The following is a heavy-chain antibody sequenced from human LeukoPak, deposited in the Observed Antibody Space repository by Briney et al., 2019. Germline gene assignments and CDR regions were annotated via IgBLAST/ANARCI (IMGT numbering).Heavy chain of an antibody. V-gene: IGHV3-74*01. Sequence: GGSLRLSCAASEFTFSSYWMHWVRQAPGKGLVWVSRINSDGSSTSYADSVKGRFTISRGNAKNTLYLQMNSLRAEDTAVYYCARDQGCSGGSCYNAFDIWGQGTMVTVSS. CDR1: EFTFSSYW. J-gene: IGHJ3*02. D-gene: IGHD2-15*01. CDR3: ARDQGCSGGSCYNAFDI. CDR2: INSDGSST.